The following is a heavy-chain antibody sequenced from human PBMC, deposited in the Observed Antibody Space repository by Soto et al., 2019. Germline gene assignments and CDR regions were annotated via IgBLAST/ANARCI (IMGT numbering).Heavy chain of an antibody. J-gene: IGHJ6*02. CDR2: ISYDGSNK. V-gene: IGHV3-30*18. D-gene: IGHD6-13*01. Sequence: GGSLRLSCAASGFTFSSYGMHWVRQAPGKGLEWVAVISYDGSNKYYADSVKGRFTISRDNSKNTLYLQMNSLGAEDTAVYYCAKGQKLGSWNYYGMDVWGQGTTVTVSS. CDR1: GFTFSSYG. CDR3: AKGQKLGSWNYYGMDV.